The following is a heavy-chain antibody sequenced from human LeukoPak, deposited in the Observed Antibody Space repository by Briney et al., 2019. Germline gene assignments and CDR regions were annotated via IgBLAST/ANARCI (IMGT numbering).Heavy chain of an antibody. Sequence: GGSLRLSCAVSGFTFSSAWMHWVRQAPGKGLEWVSRTNSGGTTINYADSVKGRFTISRDNAKNTLYLQMHSLTAEDTAVYFCARGGNYYLDYWGQGTLATVSS. CDR2: TNSGGTTI. CDR3: ARGGNYYLDY. J-gene: IGHJ4*02. V-gene: IGHV3-74*01. CDR1: GFTFSSAW.